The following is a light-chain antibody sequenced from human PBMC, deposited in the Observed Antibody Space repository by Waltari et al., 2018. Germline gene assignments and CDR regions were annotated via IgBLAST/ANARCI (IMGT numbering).Light chain of an antibody. CDR1: QSVLYSSKNKNY. Sequence: DIVMTQSPDSLALSLGERATLNCKSSQSVLYSSKNKNYLAWYQQKSGRPPKLLIYWASTRESGVPDRFSGSGSGTDFTLTISSLQAEDVAVYYCQQYFSIPVTFGGGTKVEIK. V-gene: IGKV4-1*01. J-gene: IGKJ4*01. CDR3: QQYFSIPVT. CDR2: WAS.